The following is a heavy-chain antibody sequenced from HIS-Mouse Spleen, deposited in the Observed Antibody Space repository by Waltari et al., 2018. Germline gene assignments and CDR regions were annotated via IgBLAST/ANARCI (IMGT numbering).Heavy chain of an antibody. CDR1: GGSISSSSYY. Sequence: QLQLQESGPGLLKPSETLSLTCTVSGGSISSSSYYWGWIRQPPGKGLEWIGSIYYSGSTYYTPSLKSLVTISVDTSKNQFSLKLSSVTAADTAVYYCAREIPYSSSWYDWYFDLWGRGTLVTVSS. CDR3: AREIPYSSSWYDWYFDL. D-gene: IGHD6-13*01. CDR2: IYYSGST. J-gene: IGHJ2*01. V-gene: IGHV4-39*07.